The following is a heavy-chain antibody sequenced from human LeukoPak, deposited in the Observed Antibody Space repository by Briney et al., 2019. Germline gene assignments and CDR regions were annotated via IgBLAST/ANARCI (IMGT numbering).Heavy chain of an antibody. CDR2: ITTDTGNP. D-gene: IGHD4/OR15-4a*01. CDR1: GYIFTNYA. CDR3: ARDGARLDI. Sequence: ASVKVSCKASGYIFTNYAINWVRQAPGQGPEWMGWITTDTGNPTYAQGFTGRFVFSLDTSVTTAYLQITSLKAEDTAVYYCARDGARLDIWGQGTLVSVSS. J-gene: IGHJ3*02. V-gene: IGHV7-4-1*02.